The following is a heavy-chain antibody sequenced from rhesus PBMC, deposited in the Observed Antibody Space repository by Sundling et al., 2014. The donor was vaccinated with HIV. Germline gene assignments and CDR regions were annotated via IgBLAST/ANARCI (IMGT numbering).Heavy chain of an antibody. CDR3: ATLQVESLRGIFDF. Sequence: EVQLVESGGGVVQPGGSLRLSCEASGFTFDDYAMHWVRQAPGKGLEWVSAINWGGDTTYYADSVKGRITISRDNAKNSLYLQLDSLRTEDTALYYCATLQVESLRGIFDFWGQGVLVTVSP. D-gene: IGHD2-33*01. V-gene: IGHV3-67*01. CDR1: GFTFDDYA. J-gene: IGHJ4*01. CDR2: INWGGDTT.